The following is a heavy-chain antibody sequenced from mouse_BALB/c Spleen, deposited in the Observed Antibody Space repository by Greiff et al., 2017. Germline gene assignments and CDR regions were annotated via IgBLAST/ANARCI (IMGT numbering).Heavy chain of an antibody. CDR2: IDPANGNT. Sequence: VPLPQSGAELVKPGGSVKLSCPASGFHIKDTYMHWVKQRPEQGLEWIGRIDPANGNTKYDPKFQGKATITADTSSNTAYLQLSSLTSEDTAVYYCARGGTGSMDCWGQGTSVTVSS. V-gene: IGHV14-3*02. CDR1: GFHIKDTY. J-gene: IGHJ4*01. D-gene: IGHD4-1*01. CDR3: ARGGTGSMDC.